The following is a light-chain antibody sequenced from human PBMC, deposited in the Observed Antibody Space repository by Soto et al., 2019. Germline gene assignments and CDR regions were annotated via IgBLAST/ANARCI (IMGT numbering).Light chain of an antibody. CDR2: KVS. CDR3: MQGVSWPTT. J-gene: IGKJ1*01. Sequence: DVVMTQSPLSLPVTLGQPASISCRSSQSLVYSDGITYLSWVQQRPGQSPRRLIYKVSSRDSGVPDRFSGSGSGTDFTLKISRVEAEDVGVYYCMQGVSWPTTFGQGTKVDIK. V-gene: IGKV2-30*01. CDR1: QSLVYSDGITY.